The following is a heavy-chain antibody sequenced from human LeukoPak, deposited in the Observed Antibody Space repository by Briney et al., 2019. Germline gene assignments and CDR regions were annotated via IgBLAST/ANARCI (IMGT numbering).Heavy chain of an antibody. CDR3: ARDLTGTTGGGY. CDR2: IYSGGST. CDR1: GFTVSSNY. J-gene: IGHJ4*02. Sequence: GGSLRLSCAASGFTVSSNYMSWVRQAPGKGLEWGSVIYSGGSTYYADSVKGRFTISRDNSKNTLYLQMNSLRAEDTAVYYCARDLTGTTGGGYWGQGTLVTVSS. V-gene: IGHV3-53*01. D-gene: IGHD1-7*01.